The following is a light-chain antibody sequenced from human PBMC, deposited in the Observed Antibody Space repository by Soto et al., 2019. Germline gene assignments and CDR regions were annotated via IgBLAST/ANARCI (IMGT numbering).Light chain of an antibody. Sequence: IVLTQSPGTLSLSPGERASLSCRASQSVSGNLALYQQKPGQAPRLLIYGASTRATGIPARFSGSESGTEFTLTISSLQSEDFALYYCQQYNNWLWTFGQGTKVDI. CDR3: QQYNNWLWT. CDR2: GAS. CDR1: QSVSGN. V-gene: IGKV3-15*01. J-gene: IGKJ1*01.